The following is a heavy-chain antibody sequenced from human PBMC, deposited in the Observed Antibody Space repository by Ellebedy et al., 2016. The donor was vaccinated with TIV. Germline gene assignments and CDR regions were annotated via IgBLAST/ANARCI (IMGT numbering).Heavy chain of an antibody. D-gene: IGHD6-19*01. CDR2: ISWNSGSI. Sequence: SLKISXAASGFTFDDYAMHCVRQAPGKGLEWVSGISWNSGSIGYADSVKGRFTISRDNAKNSLYLQMNSLRAEDTALYYCAKETGYSSGWYMGYWGQGTLVTVSS. CDR3: AKETGYSSGWYMGY. CDR1: GFTFDDYA. V-gene: IGHV3-9*01. J-gene: IGHJ4*02.